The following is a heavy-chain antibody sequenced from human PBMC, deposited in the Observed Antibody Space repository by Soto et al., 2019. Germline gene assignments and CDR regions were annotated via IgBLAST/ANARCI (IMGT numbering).Heavy chain of an antibody. D-gene: IGHD3-3*01. CDR3: AKARAQYYDFWSGYPVDY. CDR2: ISGSGGST. CDR1: GFTFNRHA. J-gene: IGHJ4*02. V-gene: IGHV3-23*01. Sequence: GSLRLSCTASGFTFNRHAMSWVRQAPGKGLEWVSAISGSGGSTYYADSVKGRFTISRDNSKNTLYLQMNSLRAEDTAVYYCAKARAQYYDFWSGYPVDYWGQGTLVTVSS.